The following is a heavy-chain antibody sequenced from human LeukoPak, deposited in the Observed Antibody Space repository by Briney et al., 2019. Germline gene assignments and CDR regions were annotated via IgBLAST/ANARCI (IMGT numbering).Heavy chain of an antibody. D-gene: IGHD3-9*01. CDR2: ISDSGDST. CDR3: AKDPYYDILTGYYGPMYSWFDP. J-gene: IGHJ5*02. CDR1: GFTFSSYV. V-gene: IGHV3-23*01. Sequence: PGGSLRLSCAASGFTFSSYVVSWVRQAPDKGLEWVSSISDSGDSTYYADSVKGRFTVSRDNSKNTLYLQMNSLRAEDTAVYYCAKDPYYDILTGYYGPMYSWFDPWGQGTLVTVSS.